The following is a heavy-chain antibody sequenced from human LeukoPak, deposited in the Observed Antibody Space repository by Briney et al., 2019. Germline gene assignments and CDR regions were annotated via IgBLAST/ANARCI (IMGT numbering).Heavy chain of an antibody. Sequence: ASVKVSFKASGYTFTGYYMHWVRQAPGQGLELMGLINPNSGGTNFAQKFQGRGTMTREPSTRTAYMALSSLRSDDTAVYYCAREKRVAGSRGGFDPWGQGKLVTVSS. D-gene: IGHD6-19*01. CDR3: AREKRVAGSRGGFDP. J-gene: IGHJ5*02. V-gene: IGHV1-2*02. CDR2: INPNSGGT. CDR1: GYTFTGYY.